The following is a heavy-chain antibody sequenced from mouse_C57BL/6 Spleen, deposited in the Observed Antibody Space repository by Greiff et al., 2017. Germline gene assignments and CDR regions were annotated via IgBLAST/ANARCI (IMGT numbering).Heavy chain of an antibody. CDR2: IYPGSGST. V-gene: IGHV1-55*01. Sequence: QVQLQQPGAELVKPGASVKMSCKASGYTFTSYWITWVKLRPGQGLEWIGDIYPGSGSTNYNEKFKSKATLTVDTSSSTAYMQLSSLTSEDSAVYYCARRYYYGSSLYWYFDVWGTGTTVTVSS. CDR3: ARRYYYGSSLYWYFDV. D-gene: IGHD1-1*01. J-gene: IGHJ1*03. CDR1: GYTFTSYW.